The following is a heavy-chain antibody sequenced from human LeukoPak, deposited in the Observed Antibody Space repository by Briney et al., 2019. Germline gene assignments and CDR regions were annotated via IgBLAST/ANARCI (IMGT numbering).Heavy chain of an antibody. J-gene: IGHJ4*02. D-gene: IGHD1-26*01. CDR3: ARGPQVGATDY. Sequence: ASVKVSCKASGYTFTSYAMHWVRQAPGQRLEWMGWINAGNGNTKYSQKSQGRVTITRDTSASTAYMELSSLRSEDTAVYYCARGPQVGATDYWGQGTLVTVSS. CDR1: GYTFTSYA. CDR2: INAGNGNT. V-gene: IGHV1-3*01.